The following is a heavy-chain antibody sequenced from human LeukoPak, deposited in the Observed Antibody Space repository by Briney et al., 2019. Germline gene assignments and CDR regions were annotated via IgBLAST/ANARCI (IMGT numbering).Heavy chain of an antibody. D-gene: IGHD5-24*01. J-gene: IGHJ4*02. Sequence: PSETLSLTCTVSGGSISSSSYYWGWIRQPPGKGLEWIGSIYYSGSTNYNPSLKSRVTISVDTSKNQFSLKLSSVTAADTAVYYCARQGGKDGYINFDYWGQGTLVTVSS. V-gene: IGHV4-39*01. CDR3: ARQGGKDGYINFDY. CDR2: IYYSGST. CDR1: GGSISSSSYY.